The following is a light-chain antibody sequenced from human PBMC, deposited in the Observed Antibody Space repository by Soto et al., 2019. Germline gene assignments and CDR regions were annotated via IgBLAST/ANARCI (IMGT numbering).Light chain of an antibody. Sequence: DIQMTQSPSTLSASVGDRVTITCRASQSISSWLAWYQQKPVKAPKLLIYDASSLESGVPSRFSGSGSGTEFTLTISSLQPDDFATYYCQQYNSYSGTFGQGTKV. CDR2: DAS. V-gene: IGKV1-5*01. J-gene: IGKJ1*01. CDR3: QQYNSYSGT. CDR1: QSISSW.